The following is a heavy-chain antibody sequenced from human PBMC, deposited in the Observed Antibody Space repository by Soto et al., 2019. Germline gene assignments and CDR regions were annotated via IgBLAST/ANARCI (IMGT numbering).Heavy chain of an antibody. J-gene: IGHJ6*02. V-gene: IGHV4-59*08. Sequence: PSETLSLTCTVSGGSISSYYWSWIRQPPGKGLEWIGYIYYTGYTNYNPSLKSRVTISVDTSKNQFSLKLSSVTAADTALYFCATQGFGKLHGLVDVWGQGTTVTVSS. D-gene: IGHD3-10*01. CDR3: ATQGFGKLHGLVDV. CDR2: IYYTGYT. CDR1: GGSISSYY.